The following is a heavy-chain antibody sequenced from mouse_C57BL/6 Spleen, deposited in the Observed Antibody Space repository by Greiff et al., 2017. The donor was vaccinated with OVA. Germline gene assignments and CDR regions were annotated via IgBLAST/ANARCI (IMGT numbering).Heavy chain of an antibody. D-gene: IGHD4-1*01. J-gene: IGHJ4*01. CDR2: INYDGSST. V-gene: IGHV5-16*01. CDR1: GFTFSDYY. CDR3: AREELGRDYAMDY. Sequence: DVHLVESEGGLVQPGSSMKLSCTASGFTFSDYYMAWVRQVPEKGLEWVANINYDGSSTYYLDSLKSRFIISRDNAKNILYLQMSSLKSEDTATYYCAREELGRDYAMDYWGQGTSVTVSS.